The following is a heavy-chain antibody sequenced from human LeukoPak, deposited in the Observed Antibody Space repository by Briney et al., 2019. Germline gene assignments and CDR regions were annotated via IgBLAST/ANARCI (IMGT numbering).Heavy chain of an antibody. D-gene: IGHD3-10*01. CDR2: IHHSGRS. V-gene: IGHV4-31*03. CDR1: ADNLSSGGHY. CDR3: ARGGNRFGGFYFDY. J-gene: IGHJ4*02. Sequence: TSSETLSLTCTVSADNLSSGGHYWAWIRQFPGKGLESVGFIHHSGRSRHNPSLKDRVAISVDTSRKQFALKLSSVTAADTAMYYCARGGNRFGGFYFDYWGQGIQVIVSS.